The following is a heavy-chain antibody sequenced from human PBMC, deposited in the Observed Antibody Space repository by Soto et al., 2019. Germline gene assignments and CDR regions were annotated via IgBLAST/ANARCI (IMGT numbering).Heavy chain of an antibody. J-gene: IGHJ5*01. V-gene: IGHV1-69*01. CDR2: IIPRSATS. CDR1: AEAFSSHA. CDR3: FSDSVITEPYTVYLDDS. D-gene: IGHD3-22*01. Sequence: VYRKTCAEAFSSHAPNRVRQAPGQGLEWMGGIIPRSATSNYAQKFQGRVTITADESTNTAYMELSSLRSEDTAVYFFFSDSVITEPYTVYLDDS.